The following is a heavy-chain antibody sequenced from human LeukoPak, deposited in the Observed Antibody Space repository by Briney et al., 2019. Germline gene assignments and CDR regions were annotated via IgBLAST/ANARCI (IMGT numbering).Heavy chain of an antibody. CDR2: IHHSGST. J-gene: IGHJ6*03. Sequence: SETLSLTCTVSGDSITSGYYWGWIRQPPGKGLEWIGSIHHSGSTYYNPSLKSRVTKSVDTSKNQFSLKLSSVTAADTAVYYCASLYSSSWRRRNYYYYMDVWGKGTTVTVSS. D-gene: IGHD6-13*01. CDR3: ASLYSSSWRRRNYYYYMDV. V-gene: IGHV4-38-2*02. CDR1: GDSITSGYY.